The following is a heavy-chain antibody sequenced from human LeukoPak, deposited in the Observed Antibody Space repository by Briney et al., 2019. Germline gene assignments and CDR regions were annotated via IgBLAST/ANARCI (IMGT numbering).Heavy chain of an antibody. CDR2: ISTNGVTT. J-gene: IGHJ4*02. D-gene: IGHD4-17*01. CDR3: ASGPDYVSYY. Sequence: GGSLRLSCAASGFTFSSYAMTYVRQVPGKGLEWVSTISTNGVTTYYADSVKGRFTISRDNSKNTLYLQMNSLRAEDTAVYYCASGPDYVSYYWGQGTLVTVSS. V-gene: IGHV3-23*01. CDR1: GFTFSSYA.